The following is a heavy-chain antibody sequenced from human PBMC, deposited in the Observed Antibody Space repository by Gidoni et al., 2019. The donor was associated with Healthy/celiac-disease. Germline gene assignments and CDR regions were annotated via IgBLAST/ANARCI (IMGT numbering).Heavy chain of an antibody. V-gene: IGHV3-21*01. CDR3: ARVPVATIPFFDY. D-gene: IGHD5-12*01. J-gene: IGHJ4*02. CDR2: ISSSSSYI. Sequence: EVQLVASGGGLVKPGASLRLACAASGFTSRSYSMSWVRQAPGNGLEWVSSISSSSSYIYYADSVKGRFTISRDNAKNSLYLQMNSLRAEDTAVYYCARVPVATIPFFDYWGQGTLVTVSS. CDR1: GFTSRSYS.